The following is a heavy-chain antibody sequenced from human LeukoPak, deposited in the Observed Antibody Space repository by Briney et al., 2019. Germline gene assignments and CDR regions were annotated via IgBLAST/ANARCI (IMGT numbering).Heavy chain of an antibody. Sequence: GASVKVSCKASGYTFTGYYMHWVRQAPGQGLEWMGWINPNRGGTNYAQKFQGRVTMTRDTSISTAYMELSRLRSDDTAVYYCARAMVRGVIITHNWFDPWGQGTLVTVSS. D-gene: IGHD3-10*01. CDR3: ARAMVRGVIITHNWFDP. CDR2: INPNRGGT. V-gene: IGHV1-2*02. J-gene: IGHJ5*02. CDR1: GYTFTGYY.